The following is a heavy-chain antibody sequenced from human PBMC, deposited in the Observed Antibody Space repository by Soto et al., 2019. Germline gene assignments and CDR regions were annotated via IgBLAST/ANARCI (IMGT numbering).Heavy chain of an antibody. J-gene: IGHJ4*02. Sequence: RFLRLSCAASGFAFSNYPIHCLRPTPGKGLEWLTVLSFDGKVKHYADSVEGRFTISRDISKNTLYLQMNSLRGEDTAVYYCARDPLRGSPDYFDYWGQGTPVTVSS. CDR1: GFAFSNYP. CDR3: ARDPLRGSPDYFDY. CDR2: LSFDGKVK. D-gene: IGHD1-1*01. V-gene: IGHV3-30*04.